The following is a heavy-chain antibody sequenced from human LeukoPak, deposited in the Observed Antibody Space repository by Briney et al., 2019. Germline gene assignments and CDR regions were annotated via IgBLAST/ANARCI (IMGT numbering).Heavy chain of an antibody. V-gene: IGHV3-21*01. CDR2: ISSSSSYI. Sequence: PGGSLRLSCAASGFTFSSYSMNWVRQAPVKGLEWVSSISSSSSYIYYADSVKGRFTISRDNAKNSLYLQMNSLRAEDTAVYYCARGLSGRLDIWGQGTMVTVSS. CDR3: ARGLSGRLDI. D-gene: IGHD3-10*01. J-gene: IGHJ3*02. CDR1: GFTFSSYS.